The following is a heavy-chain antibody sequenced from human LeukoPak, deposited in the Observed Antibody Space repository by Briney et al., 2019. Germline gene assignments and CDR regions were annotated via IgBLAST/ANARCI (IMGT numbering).Heavy chain of an antibody. V-gene: IGHV3-23*01. CDR3: ARTMYITGSSDFDY. J-gene: IGHJ4*02. D-gene: IGHD1-26*01. CDR1: GFTFSSHG. Sequence: GGSLRLSCVVSGFTFSSHGMSWVRQTPGTGLQWVSSISSSGGETFYADSVKGRFTVSRDNSKSTLYLQMNSLRAEDTALYYCARTMYITGSSDFDYWGQGTLVTVSS. CDR2: ISSSGGET.